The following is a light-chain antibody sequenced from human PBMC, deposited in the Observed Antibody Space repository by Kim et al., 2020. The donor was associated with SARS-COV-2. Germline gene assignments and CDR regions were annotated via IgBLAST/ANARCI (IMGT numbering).Light chain of an antibody. J-gene: IGKJ1*01. CDR1: QSISTW. Sequence: DIQLTQSPSTLSASVGDRVSITCRASQSISTWVAWYQQKPGKAPKLLIYDASTLQSGVSSWVSGSGSGTEFTLTISSLQPDDVATYFCQQYDTSSRAFGQGTKVDIK. CDR2: DAS. CDR3: QQYDTSSRA. V-gene: IGKV1-5*01.